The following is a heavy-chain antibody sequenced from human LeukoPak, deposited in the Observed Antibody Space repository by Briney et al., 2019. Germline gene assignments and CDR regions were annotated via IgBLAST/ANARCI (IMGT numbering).Heavy chain of an antibody. J-gene: IGHJ6*02. V-gene: IGHV4-59*01. CDR3: ARTHTRYDSSGYYYYYYGMDV. CDR2: IYYSGST. Sequence: SETLSLTCTVSGGSISSYYWSWIRQPPGKGLEWIGYIYYSGSTNYNPSLKSRVTISVDTSKNQFSLKLSSVTAADTAVYYCARTHTRYDSSGYYYYYYGMDVWGQGTTVTVSS. CDR1: GGSISSYY. D-gene: IGHD3-22*01.